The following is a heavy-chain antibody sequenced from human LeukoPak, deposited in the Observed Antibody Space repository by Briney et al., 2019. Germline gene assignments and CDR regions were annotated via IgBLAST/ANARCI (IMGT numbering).Heavy chain of an antibody. Sequence: GGSLRLSCAASGFTFSTYWMSWVRQAPGKGLEWVANINQDGSEKYYVDFMKGRFTISRDKAKNSLYLQKNSLRAEDTALYYCARSSGGAYSNAGIDYWGQGTLVTVSS. J-gene: IGHJ4*02. CDR1: GFTFSTYW. CDR3: ARSSGGAYSNAGIDY. CDR2: INQDGSEK. D-gene: IGHD3-22*01. V-gene: IGHV3-7*01.